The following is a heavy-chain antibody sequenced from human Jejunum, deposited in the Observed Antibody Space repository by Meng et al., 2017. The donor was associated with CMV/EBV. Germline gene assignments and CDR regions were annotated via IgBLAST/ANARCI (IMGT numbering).Heavy chain of an antibody. V-gene: IGHV3-23*03. CDR3: AKGVTSGSTYRAFDI. Sequence: FTFSTCAMGGVRQAPGKGLEWVSSIYYGGGATHYPDSVKGRFTISRDTSENTLYLQMSSLRVDDTALYYCAKGVTSGSTYRAFDILGQGTKVTVSS. J-gene: IGHJ3*02. D-gene: IGHD3-22*01. CDR2: IYYGGGAT. CDR1: FTFSTCA.